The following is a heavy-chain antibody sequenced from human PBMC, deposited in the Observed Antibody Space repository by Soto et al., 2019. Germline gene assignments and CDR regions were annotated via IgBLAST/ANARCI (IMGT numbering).Heavy chain of an antibody. D-gene: IGHD3-10*01. CDR1: GGSVRSSTYY. J-gene: IGHJ5*02. CDR2: IYYSGRT. V-gene: IGHV4-39*07. CDR3: ARSYGSGSYYRRGWFDP. Sequence: SETLSLTCTVSGGSVRSSTYYWGWIRQAPGKGLEWIASIYYSGRTHSNPSLKSRVTMSVDKSKNQFSLKLSSVTAADTAVYYCARSYGSGSYYRRGWFDPWGQGTLVTVSS.